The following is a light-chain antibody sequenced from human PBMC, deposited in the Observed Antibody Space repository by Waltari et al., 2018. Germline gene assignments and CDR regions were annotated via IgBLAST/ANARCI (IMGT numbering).Light chain of an antibody. CDR1: SSNIGAGYD. J-gene: IGLJ3*02. V-gene: IGLV1-40*01. Sequence: QSVLTQPPSVSGAPGQRVTISCPGSSSNIGAGYDVHWYQQLPGTAPKLLIYGNSNRPSGVPDRFSGSKAGPSASLAITGLQAEDEADYYCQSYDSSLSGWVFGGGTKLTVL. CDR2: GNS. CDR3: QSYDSSLSGWV.